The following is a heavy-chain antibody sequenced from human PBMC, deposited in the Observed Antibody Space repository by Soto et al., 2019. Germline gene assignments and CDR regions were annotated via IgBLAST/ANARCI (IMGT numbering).Heavy chain of an antibody. CDR2: IKSKTDGGTT. Sequence: GGSLRLSCAASGFTFSNAWMSWVRQAPGKGLEWVGRIKSKTDGGTTDYAAPVKGRFTISRDDSKNTLYLQMNSLKTEDTAVYYCTTRITIFGGNYYYYGMDVWSQGTTVTVS. D-gene: IGHD3-3*01. V-gene: IGHV3-15*01. CDR3: TTRITIFGGNYYYYGMDV. CDR1: GFTFSNAW. J-gene: IGHJ6*02.